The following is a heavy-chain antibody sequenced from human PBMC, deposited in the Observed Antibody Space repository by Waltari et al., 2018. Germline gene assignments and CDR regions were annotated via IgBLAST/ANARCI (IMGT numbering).Heavy chain of an antibody. CDR2: IYYSGST. Sequence: QVQLQASGPGLVKPSETLSLTCTVSGGSISSHYWRWIRPPPGKGLEWIGYIYYSGSTNDNPSLKSRVTISVDTSKNQFSLKLSSVTAADTAVYYCARGGDYGDYVFLDYWCQGTLVTVSS. D-gene: IGHD4-17*01. CDR1: GGSISSHY. CDR3: ARGGDYGDYVFLDY. J-gene: IGHJ4*02. V-gene: IGHV4-59*11.